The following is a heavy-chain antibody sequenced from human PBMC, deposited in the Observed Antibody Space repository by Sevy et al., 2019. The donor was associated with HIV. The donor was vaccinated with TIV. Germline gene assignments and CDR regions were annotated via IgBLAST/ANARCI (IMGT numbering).Heavy chain of an antibody. J-gene: IGHJ4*02. D-gene: IGHD3-16*01. CDR3: ARDLRSGGAHFDY. Sequence: GGSLRLSCAASGFTFSDHYMDWVRQAPGKGLEWVGRIRNKANSYTTEYAASVKGRFTISRGDSKNSLYLQMNSLKTEDTAIYYCARDLRSGGAHFDYWGQGTLVTVSS. CDR2: IRNKANSYTT. V-gene: IGHV3-72*01. CDR1: GFTFSDHY.